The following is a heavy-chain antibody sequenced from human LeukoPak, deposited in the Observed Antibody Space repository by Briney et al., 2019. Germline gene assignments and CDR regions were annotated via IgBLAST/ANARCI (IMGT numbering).Heavy chain of an antibody. Sequence: PSETLSLTCTVSGGSISSSSYYWGWIRQPPGKGLEWIGSIYYSGSTYYNPSLKSRVTISVDTSKNQFSLKLSPVTAADTAVYYCARRIAVAGLDYWGQGTLVTVSS. D-gene: IGHD6-19*01. J-gene: IGHJ4*02. CDR3: ARRIAVAGLDY. V-gene: IGHV4-39*01. CDR2: IYYSGST. CDR1: GGSISSSSYY.